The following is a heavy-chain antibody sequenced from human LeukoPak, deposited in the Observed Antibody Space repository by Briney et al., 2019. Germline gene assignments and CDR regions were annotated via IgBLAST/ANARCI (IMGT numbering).Heavy chain of an antibody. Sequence: SETLSLTCTVSGVPISSSSAFWGWIRQPPGKGLEWIGSIYYSKNTYYNPSLKSRVTISADTSKNQFSLTLGSVSATDTAVYYCVSPRGFSYGYFDYWGQGTLVTVSS. D-gene: IGHD5-18*01. CDR3: VSPRGFSYGYFDY. J-gene: IGHJ4*02. CDR1: GVPISSSSAF. CDR2: IYYSKNT. V-gene: IGHV4-39*01.